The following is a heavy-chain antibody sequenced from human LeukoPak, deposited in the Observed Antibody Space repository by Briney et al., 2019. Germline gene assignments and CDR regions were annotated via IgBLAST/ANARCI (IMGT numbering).Heavy chain of an antibody. CDR2: INHSGST. J-gene: IGHJ4*02. CDR1: GGSFSGYY. V-gene: IGHV4-34*01. D-gene: IGHD3-22*01. Sequence: SETLSLTCAVYGGSFSGYYWSWIRQPPGKGLEWIGEINHSGSTNYNPSLKSRVTISVDTSKNQFSLKLSSVTAADTAVYYCARTLRYDSSGYYFDYWGQGTLVTVSS. CDR3: ARTLRYDSSGYYFDY.